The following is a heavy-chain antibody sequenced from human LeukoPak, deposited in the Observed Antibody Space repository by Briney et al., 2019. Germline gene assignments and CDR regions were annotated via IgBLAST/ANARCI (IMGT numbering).Heavy chain of an antibody. CDR2: IRYDGSNK. J-gene: IGHJ5*02. CDR1: GFTFSSYG. CDR3: AKDPQAVAGTNWFDP. Sequence: PGRSLRLSCAASGFTFSSYGMHWVRQAPGKGLEWVAFIRYDGSNKYYADSVKGRFTISRDNSKNTLYLQMNSLRAEDTAVYYCAKDPQAVAGTNWFDPWGQGTLLTVSS. V-gene: IGHV3-30*02. D-gene: IGHD6-19*01.